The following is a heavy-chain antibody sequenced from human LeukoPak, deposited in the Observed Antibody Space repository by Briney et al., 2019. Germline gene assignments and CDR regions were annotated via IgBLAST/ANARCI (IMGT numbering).Heavy chain of an antibody. V-gene: IGHV3-30*02. D-gene: IGHD2-15*01. CDR2: IRHDGSDK. CDR1: GFTFSDFG. J-gene: IGHJ4*02. CDR3: AKERSASGGSCFLCFDD. Sequence: QSGGSLRLSCAASGFTFSDFGMHWVRQAPGKGLEWVACIRHDGSDKYYAASVRRRITIVRNNSKNTVYLQMNSLRTEDTSVYYCAKERSASGGSCFLCFDDWGQGTLVTVSS.